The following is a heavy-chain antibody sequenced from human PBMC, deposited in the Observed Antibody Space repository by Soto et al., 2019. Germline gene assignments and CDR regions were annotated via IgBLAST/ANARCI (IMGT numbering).Heavy chain of an antibody. J-gene: IGHJ6*02. CDR3: ARARYQLLHPYYYGMDV. CDR1: GGSSSSYY. D-gene: IGHD2-2*01. CDR2: IHYSGST. V-gene: IGHV4-59*01. Sequence: SETLSLTCTVAGGSSSSYYWSWIRQSPGKGLEWIGYIHYSGSTKSNPSLKSRVTISVDTSRNQVSLKLSSVTAADSAVYFCARARYQLLHPYYYGMDVWGQGTTVTVSS.